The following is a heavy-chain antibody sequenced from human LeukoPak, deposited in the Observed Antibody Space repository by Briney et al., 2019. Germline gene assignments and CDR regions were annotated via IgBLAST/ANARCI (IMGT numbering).Heavy chain of an antibody. J-gene: IGHJ4*02. Sequence: GGSLRLSCAASGFTFSTYEMNWVRQAPGKGLEWVSYIGTSGATKYYADSVKGRFTISRDNAKNSLYLQMNSLRAEDTAVYYCSRENRAVAYYFDYWGQGNLVTVSS. CDR1: GFTFSTYE. V-gene: IGHV3-48*03. CDR3: SRENRAVAYYFDY. D-gene: IGHD6-19*01. CDR2: IGTSGATK.